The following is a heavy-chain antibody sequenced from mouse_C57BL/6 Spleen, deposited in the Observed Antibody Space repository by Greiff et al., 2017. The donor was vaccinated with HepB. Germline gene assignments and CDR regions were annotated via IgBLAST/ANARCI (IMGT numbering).Heavy chain of an antibody. D-gene: IGHD2-13*01. CDR2: INPNNGGT. J-gene: IGHJ3*01. CDR3: ARNDSWFAY. V-gene: IGHV1-26*01. Sequence: VQLQQSGPELVKPGASVKISCKASGYTFTDYYMNWVKQSHGKSLEWIGDINPNNGGTSYNQKFKGKATLTVDKSSSTAYMGLRSLTSEDSAVYYCARNDSWFAYWGQGTLVTVSA. CDR1: GYTFTDYY.